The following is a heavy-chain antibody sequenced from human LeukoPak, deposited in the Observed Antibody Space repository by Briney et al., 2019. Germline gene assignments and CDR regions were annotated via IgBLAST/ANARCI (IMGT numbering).Heavy chain of an antibody. V-gene: IGHV1-24*01. CDR1: GYTLTELS. Sequence: ASVKVSCKVSGYTLTELSMHWVRQAPGKELEWMGGFDPEDGETIYAQKFQGRVTMTEDTSTDTAYMELSSLRSEDTAVYYCATDGSHCSGGSCYDYWGQGTLVTVSS. D-gene: IGHD2-15*01. CDR3: ATDGSHCSGGSCYDY. CDR2: FDPEDGET. J-gene: IGHJ4*02.